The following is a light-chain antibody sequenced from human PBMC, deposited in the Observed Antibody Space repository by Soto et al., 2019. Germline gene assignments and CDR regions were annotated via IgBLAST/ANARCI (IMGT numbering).Light chain of an antibody. CDR1: QSITTW. V-gene: IGKV1-39*01. Sequence: DIQMTKDPSTVSAYVGDSVTITCRASQSITTWLAWYQQRPGKAPKLLIYDVSSLQSGVPSRFSGSGSGTDFTLTISSLQPEDFATYYCQQSYSTLLTFGGGTKVDTK. CDR3: QQSYSTLLT. J-gene: IGKJ4*01. CDR2: DVS.